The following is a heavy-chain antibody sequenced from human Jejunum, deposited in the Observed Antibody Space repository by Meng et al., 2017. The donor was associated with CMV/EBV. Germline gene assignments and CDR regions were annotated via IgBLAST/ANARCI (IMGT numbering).Heavy chain of an antibody. D-gene: IGHD5/OR15-5a*01. CDR3: VRDPVVSGLDV. CDR2: IGTGSTK. Sequence: CAASVFTFVQPALHWVRQAPGKGLEWVAYIGTGSTKYSADSLAGRFTVSRDDAKNSLYLQMNSLRGEDTAVYFCVRDPVVSGLDVWGQGTTVTVSS. CDR1: VFTFVQPA. J-gene: IGHJ6*02. V-gene: IGHV3-69-1*01.